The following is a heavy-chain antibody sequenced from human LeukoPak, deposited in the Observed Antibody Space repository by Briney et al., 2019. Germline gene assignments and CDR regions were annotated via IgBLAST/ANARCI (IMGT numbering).Heavy chain of an antibody. CDR3: TTEEAYSYGNFDY. CDR2: IKSKTDGGTT. CDR1: GFTFSNAW. J-gene: IGHJ4*02. V-gene: IGHV3-15*07. D-gene: IGHD5-18*01. Sequence: GGSLRLSCAASGFTFSNAWMNWVRQAPGKGLEWVGRIKSKTDGGTTDYAAPVKGRFTISRDDSKNTLYLQMNSLKTEDTAVYYCTTEEAYSYGNFDYWGQGTLVTVSS.